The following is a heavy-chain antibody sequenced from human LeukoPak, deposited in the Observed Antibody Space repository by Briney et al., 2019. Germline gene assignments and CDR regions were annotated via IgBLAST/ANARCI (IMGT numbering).Heavy chain of an antibody. D-gene: IGHD3-10*01. V-gene: IGHV3-48*03. J-gene: IGHJ5*02. CDR1: GFTFSSYE. Sequence: GGSLRLSCAASGFTFSSYEMNWVRQAPGKGLEWGSYISSSGSTIYYADSVKGRFTISRDNAKNSLYLQMNSLRAEDTAVYYCARDRRNYYGSDPWGQGTLVTVSS. CDR2: ISSSGSTI. CDR3: ARDRRNYYGSDP.